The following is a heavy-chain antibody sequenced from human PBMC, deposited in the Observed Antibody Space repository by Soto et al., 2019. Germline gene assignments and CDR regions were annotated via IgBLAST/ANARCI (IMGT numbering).Heavy chain of an antibody. V-gene: IGHV1-69*04. J-gene: IGHJ6*03. D-gene: IGHD3-16*01. CDR2: IIPILGIA. CDR3: ARDPSVSSVVYYMDV. CDR1: GGTFSSYT. Sequence: ASVKVSCKASGGTFSSYTTSWVRQAPGQGLEWMGRIIPILGIANYAQKFQGRVTITADKSTSTAYMELSSLRSEDTAVYYCARDPSVSSVVYYMDVWGKGTTVTVSS.